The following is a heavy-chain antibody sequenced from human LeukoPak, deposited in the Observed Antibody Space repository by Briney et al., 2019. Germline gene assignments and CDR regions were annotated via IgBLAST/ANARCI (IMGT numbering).Heavy chain of an antibody. J-gene: IGHJ4*02. CDR3: ARGYYYDSSGYYSSLDY. CDR1: EYTFTSYY. V-gene: IGHV1-69*13. D-gene: IGHD3-22*01. Sequence: SVKVSCKASEYTFTSYYMHWVRQAPGQGLEWMGGIIPIFGTANYAQKFQGRVTITADESTSTAYMELSSLRSEDTAVYYCARGYYYDSSGYYSSLDYWGQGTLVTVSS. CDR2: IIPIFGTA.